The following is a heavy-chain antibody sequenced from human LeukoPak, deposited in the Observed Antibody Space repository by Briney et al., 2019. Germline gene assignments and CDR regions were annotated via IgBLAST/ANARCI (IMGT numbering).Heavy chain of an antibody. CDR3: ARDDSSGYYTYNWFDP. J-gene: IGHJ5*02. D-gene: IGHD3-22*01. CDR1: GGSFSGYY. Sequence: SETLSLTCAVYGGSFSGYYWSWIRQPPGKGLEWIGEINHSGSTNYNPSLKSRVTISVDTSKNQFSLKLSSVTAADTAVYYCARDDSSGYYTYNWFDPWGRGTLVTVSS. V-gene: IGHV4-34*01. CDR2: INHSGST.